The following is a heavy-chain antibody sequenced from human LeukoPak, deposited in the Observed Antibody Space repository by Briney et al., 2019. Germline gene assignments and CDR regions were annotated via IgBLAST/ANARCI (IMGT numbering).Heavy chain of an antibody. CDR1: GGSISSYY. D-gene: IGHD3-22*01. CDR3: ARDYYDASGYYYDDAFDI. J-gene: IGHJ3*02. CDR2: IYYSGSA. Sequence: SETLSLTCTVSGGSISSYYWSWIRQPPGKGLEWIGYIYYSGSANYNPSLKSRVTISVDTSKNQFSLKLSSVPAADTAVYYCARDYYDASGYYYDDAFDIWGQGTRVTVSS. V-gene: IGHV4-59*01.